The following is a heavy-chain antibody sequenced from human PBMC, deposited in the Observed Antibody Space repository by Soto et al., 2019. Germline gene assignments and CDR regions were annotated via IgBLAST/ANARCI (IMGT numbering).Heavy chain of an antibody. J-gene: IGHJ4*02. CDR1: GGSISSYY. V-gene: IGHV4-59*01. Sequence: SETLSLTCTVSGGSISSYYWSWIRQPPGKGLEWIGYIYYSGSTNYNPSLKSRVTISVDTSKNQFSLKLSSVTAADTAVYYCARAEYSTYEFDYWGQGTLVTVSS. CDR3: ARAEYSTYEFDY. D-gene: IGHD4-4*01. CDR2: IYYSGST.